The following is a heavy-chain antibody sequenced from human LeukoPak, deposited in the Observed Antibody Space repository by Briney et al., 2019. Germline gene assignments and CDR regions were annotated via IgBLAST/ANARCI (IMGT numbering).Heavy chain of an antibody. CDR2: IGTAGDT. CDR3: VRATAGFDY. J-gene: IGHJ4*02. Sequence: GGSLRLSCAASGFTFSSCDMHWVRQATGKGLEWVSMIGTAGDTYYPASVKGRFTISRENAKNSLYLQMNSLRAGDTAVYYCVRATAGFDYWGQGTLVTVPS. CDR1: GFTFSSCD. V-gene: IGHV3-13*04.